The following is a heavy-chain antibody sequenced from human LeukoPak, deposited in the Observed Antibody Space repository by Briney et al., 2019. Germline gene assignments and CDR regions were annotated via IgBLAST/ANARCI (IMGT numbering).Heavy chain of an antibody. J-gene: IGHJ4*02. CDR2: IYYSGST. CDR1: GGSISSGTYY. Sequence: PSETLSLTCTVSGGSISSGTYYWSWIRQPPGKGLEWIGYIYYSGSTNNNPSLKSRVTISVDTSTNQFSLRLSSVTAADTAMYYCARDPSGYGAFDYWGQGTLVTVSS. CDR3: ARDPSGYGAFDY. D-gene: IGHD5-12*01. V-gene: IGHV4-61*01.